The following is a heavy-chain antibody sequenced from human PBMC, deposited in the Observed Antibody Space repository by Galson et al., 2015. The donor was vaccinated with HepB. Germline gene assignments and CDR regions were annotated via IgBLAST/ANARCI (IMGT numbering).Heavy chain of an antibody. CDR2: ISVSGAIT. V-gene: IGHV3-23*01. D-gene: IGHD4-17*01. CDR1: GFTFASHG. J-gene: IGHJ4*02. Sequence: SLRLSCAASGFTFASHGMNWVRQAPGKGLEWVSSISVSGAITYYAESAKGRFTISRDNSKNTVSLQMNSLRAEDTAVYYCAKALTTATTRDYFDYWGQGTLVTVSS. CDR3: AKALTTATTRDYFDY.